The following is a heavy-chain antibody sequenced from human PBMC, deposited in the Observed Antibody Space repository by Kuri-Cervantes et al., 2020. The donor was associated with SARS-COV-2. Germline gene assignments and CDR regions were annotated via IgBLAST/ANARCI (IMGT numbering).Heavy chain of an antibody. CDR3: ARSTPFWRLVVISQGGALDI. Sequence: ASVKVSCKASGYTFTGYYMHWVRQAPGQGLEWMGWINPNSGGTNYAQKFQGWVTMARDTSISTVYMELSRLRSDDTAVYYCARSTPFWRLVVISQGGALDIWGQGTMVTVSS. J-gene: IGHJ3*02. CDR1: GYTFTGYY. CDR2: INPNSGGT. V-gene: IGHV1-2*04. D-gene: IGHD3-22*01.